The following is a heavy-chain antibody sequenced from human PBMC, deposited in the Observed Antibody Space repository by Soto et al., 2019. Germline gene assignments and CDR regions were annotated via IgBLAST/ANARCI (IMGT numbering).Heavy chain of an antibody. Sequence: SETLSLTCTVSGGSISSGGYYWSWIRQHPGKGLEWIGYIYYSGSTYYNPSLKSRVTISVDTSKNQFSLKLSSVTAADTAVYYCARDVANYYDSSGYYYGYFDYWGQGTLVT. V-gene: IGHV4-31*03. CDR1: GGSISSGGYY. CDR3: ARDVANYYDSSGYYYGYFDY. D-gene: IGHD3-22*01. J-gene: IGHJ4*02. CDR2: IYYSGST.